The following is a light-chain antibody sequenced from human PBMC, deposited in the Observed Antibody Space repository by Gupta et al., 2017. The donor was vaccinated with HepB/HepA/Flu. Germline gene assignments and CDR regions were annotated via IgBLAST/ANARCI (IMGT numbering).Light chain of an antibody. V-gene: IGKV2-30*01. CDR2: KVS. Sequence: DVMMTQSPLSLPVTLGQPASISCRSSQSLVYSDGNTYLNWFQQRPGQSPRRLIYKVSNRDSGVPDRFSGRGSGTDFTLKISRVEAEDVGVYYCRQDKHSPRTFGQGTKVEIK. CDR1: QSLVYSDGNTY. J-gene: IGKJ1*01. CDR3: RQDKHSPRT.